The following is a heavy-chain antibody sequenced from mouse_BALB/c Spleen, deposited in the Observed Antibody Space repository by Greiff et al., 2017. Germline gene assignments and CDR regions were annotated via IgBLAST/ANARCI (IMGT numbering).Heavy chain of an antibody. V-gene: IGHV5-6-2*01. J-gene: IGHJ4*01. CDR3: ARRGYAAMDY. CDR1: GFTFSSYY. CDR2: INSNGGST. D-gene: IGHD2-2*01. Sequence: DVMLVESGGGLVKLGGSLKLSCAASGFTFSSYYMSWVRQTPEKRLELVAAINSNGGSTYYPDTVKGRFTISRDNAKNTLYLQMSSLKSEDTALYYCARRGYAAMDYWGQGTSVTVSS.